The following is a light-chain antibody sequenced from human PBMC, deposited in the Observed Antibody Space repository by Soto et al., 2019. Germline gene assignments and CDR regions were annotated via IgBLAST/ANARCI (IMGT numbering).Light chain of an antibody. J-gene: IGLJ2*01. CDR3: SAYAGSNSLI. CDR2: DVT. CDR1: SSDVGGYKF. Sequence: QSVLTQPPSASGSPGQSVTISCTGTSSDVGGYKFVSRYQRLPGKAPKLIIYDVTRRPPGVPDRFSGSKSGNTASLTVSGLHAEDEGDYYCSAYAGSNSLIFGGGTQLTVL. V-gene: IGLV2-8*01.